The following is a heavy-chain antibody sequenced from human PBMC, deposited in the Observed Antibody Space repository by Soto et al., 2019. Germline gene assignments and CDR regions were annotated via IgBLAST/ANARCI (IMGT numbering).Heavy chain of an antibody. CDR2: FDPEDGET. CDR1: GYTLTELS. CDR3: ATDLIFGNYDFWYGMDV. Sequence: GASVKVSCKVSGYTLTELSMHWVRQAPGKGLEWMGGFDPEDGETIYAQKFQGRVTMTEDTSTDTAYVELSSLRSEDTAVYYCATDLIFGNYDFWYGMDVWGQGTTVTVSS. J-gene: IGHJ6*02. D-gene: IGHD3-3*01. V-gene: IGHV1-24*01.